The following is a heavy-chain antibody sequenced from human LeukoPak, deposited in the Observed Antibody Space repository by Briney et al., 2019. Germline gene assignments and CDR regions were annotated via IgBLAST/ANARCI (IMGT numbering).Heavy chain of an antibody. CDR3: ARALIFREQLVYFDY. CDR1: GGSISSGSYY. V-gene: IGHV4-61*02. CDR2: IYTSGST. Sequence: PSETLSLTCTVSGGSISSGSYYWSWIRQPAGKGLEWIGRIYTSGSTNYNPSLKSRVTISVDTSKNQFSLKLSSVTAADTAVYYCARALIFREQLVYFDYWGQGTLVTVSS. D-gene: IGHD6-13*01. J-gene: IGHJ4*02.